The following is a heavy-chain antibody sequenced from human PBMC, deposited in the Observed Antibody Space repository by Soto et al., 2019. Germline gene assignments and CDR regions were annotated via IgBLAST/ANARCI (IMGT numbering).Heavy chain of an antibody. J-gene: IGHJ6*03. V-gene: IGHV3-23*01. CDR2: ISGSGGST. Sequence: GGSLRLSCAASGFTFSSYAMSWVRQAPGKGLEWVSAISGSGGSTYYADSVKGRFTISRDNSKNTLYLQMNSLRAEDTAVYYCAKVYRCSSTSCRYYYYYYYMDVWGKGTTVTVA. D-gene: IGHD2-2*01. CDR3: AKVYRCSSTSCRYYYYYYYMDV. CDR1: GFTFSSYA.